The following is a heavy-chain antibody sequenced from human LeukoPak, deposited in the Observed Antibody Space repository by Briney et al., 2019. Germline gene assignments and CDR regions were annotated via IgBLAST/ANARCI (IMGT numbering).Heavy chain of an antibody. Sequence: PGGSLRLSCVVSGFTVSSNYMSWVRQAPGKGLEWVSVIYTGGSTSYADPVKGRFTISRDSSKNTLFLQMNSLRVEDTAVYYCARASTLRTGDAHWGQGTLVTVSS. CDR3: ARASTLRTGDAH. CDR1: GFTVSSNY. CDR2: IYTGGST. D-gene: IGHD7-27*01. J-gene: IGHJ4*02. V-gene: IGHV3-66*01.